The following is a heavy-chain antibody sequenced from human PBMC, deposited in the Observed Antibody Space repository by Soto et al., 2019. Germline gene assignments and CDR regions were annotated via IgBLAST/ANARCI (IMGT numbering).Heavy chain of an antibody. J-gene: IGHJ4*02. CDR2: IWYDGRNK. D-gene: IGHD4-17*01. CDR3: ARDSIHDYGDYGPAY. V-gene: IGHV3-33*01. CDR1: GFTFSSYG. Sequence: QVQLVESGGGVVQPGRSLRLSCAASGFTFSSYGMHWVRQAPGKGLEWVAVIWYDGRNKYYADSVKGRFTISRDNSKNTLNLQMNSLRAEDMAVYYCARDSIHDYGDYGPAYWGQGTLVSVSS.